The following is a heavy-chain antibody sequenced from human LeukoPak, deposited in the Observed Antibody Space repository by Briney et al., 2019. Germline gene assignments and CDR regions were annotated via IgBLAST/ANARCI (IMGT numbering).Heavy chain of an antibody. V-gene: IGHV4-61*08. D-gene: IGHD6-13*01. CDR2: IYHSGGA. CDR1: GGPISGGDYF. Sequence: PSETLSLTCTVSGGPISGGDYFWSWVRQPPGKGLEWVGYIYHSGGAHYNPSLKSRVTISVDTSKNQFSLNLSSVTAADTAVYYCARGRGSSTVGLGWSYWGQGTLVTVSS. J-gene: IGHJ4*02. CDR3: ARGRGSSTVGLGWSY.